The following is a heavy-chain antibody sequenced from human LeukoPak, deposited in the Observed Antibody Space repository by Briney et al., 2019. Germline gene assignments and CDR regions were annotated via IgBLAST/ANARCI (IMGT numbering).Heavy chain of an antibody. CDR2: IDPSDSYS. CDR3: ARRGEAMDPFDY. Sequence: GESLRITCKGSGYSFTTYWISWVRQMPGKGLEWMGRIDPSDSYSNISPSFQGHVAISGDKSTSTAYLQWSSLKASDTAMYYCARRGEAMDPFDYWGQGTLVTVSS. D-gene: IGHD5-18*01. CDR1: GYSFTTYW. V-gene: IGHV5-10-1*01. J-gene: IGHJ4*02.